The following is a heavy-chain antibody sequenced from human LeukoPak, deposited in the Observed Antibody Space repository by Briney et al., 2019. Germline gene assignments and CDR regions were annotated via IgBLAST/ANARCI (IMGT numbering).Heavy chain of an antibody. V-gene: IGHV4-38-2*01. Sequence: PSETLSLTCSVSGYSISSGYYWGWIRQPPGKGLEWIGNIYHSGTTYYNPSLKSRVTISVDTSKNQFSLKLSSVTAADTAVYYCARSYSGSLGWFDPWGQGTLVTVSS. CDR2: IYHSGTT. CDR3: ARSYSGSLGWFDP. CDR1: GYSISSGYY. D-gene: IGHD1-26*01. J-gene: IGHJ5*02.